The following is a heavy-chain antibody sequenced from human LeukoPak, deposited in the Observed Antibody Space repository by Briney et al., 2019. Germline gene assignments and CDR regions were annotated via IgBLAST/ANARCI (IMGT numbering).Heavy chain of an antibody. CDR2: ISGSGGST. D-gene: IGHD6-13*01. CDR3: AKGGRITAVLPFDY. CDR1: GFTFSDYY. J-gene: IGHJ4*02. V-gene: IGHV3-23*01. Sequence: PGGSLRLSCAASGFTFSDYYMSWIRQAPGKGLEWVSAISGSGGSTYYADSVKGRFTISRDNSKNTLYLQVSSLRAEDTAVYCCAKGGRITAVLPFDYWGQGTLVTVSS.